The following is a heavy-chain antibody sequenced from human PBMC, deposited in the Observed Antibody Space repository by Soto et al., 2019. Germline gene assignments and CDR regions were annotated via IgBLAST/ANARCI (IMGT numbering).Heavy chain of an antibody. CDR2: INAGNGNT. J-gene: IGHJ5*02. D-gene: IGHD4-17*01. Sequence: QVPLVQSGAEVKKPGASVKVSCKASGYTFTSYAMHWVRQAPGQRLEWMGWINAGNGNTKYSQKFQGRVTITRDTSASTAYMELSSLRSEDTAVYYCARVTGIPTVTESRWFDPWGQGTLVTVSS. V-gene: IGHV1-3*01. CDR1: GYTFTSYA. CDR3: ARVTGIPTVTESRWFDP.